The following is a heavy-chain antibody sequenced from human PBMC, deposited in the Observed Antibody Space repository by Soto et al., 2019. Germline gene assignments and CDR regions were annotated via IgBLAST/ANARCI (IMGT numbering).Heavy chain of an antibody. J-gene: IGHJ4*02. CDR2: INHSGST. Sequence: PSETLPLTCAVYGGSFSGYYWSWIRQPPGKGLEWIGEINHSGSTNYNPSLKSRVTISVDTSKNQFSLKLSSVTAADTAVYYCARAYGSGSYSLDYWGQGTLVTVSS. CDR1: GGSFSGYY. D-gene: IGHD3-10*01. V-gene: IGHV4-34*01. CDR3: ARAYGSGSYSLDY.